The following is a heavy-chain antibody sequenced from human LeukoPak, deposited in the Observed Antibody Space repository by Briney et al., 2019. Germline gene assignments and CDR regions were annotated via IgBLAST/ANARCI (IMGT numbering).Heavy chain of an antibody. V-gene: IGHV4-34*01. CDR2: INHSGST. CDR1: GGSFSGYY. J-gene: IGHJ4*02. CDR3: AREGITMVRGVIITRNFDY. Sequence: SETLSLTCAVYGGSFSGYYWSWLRQPPGKGLEWIGEINHSGSTNYNPSLKSRVTISVDTSKNQFSLKLSSVTAADTAVYYCAREGITMVRGVIITRNFDYWGQGTLVTVSS. D-gene: IGHD3-10*01.